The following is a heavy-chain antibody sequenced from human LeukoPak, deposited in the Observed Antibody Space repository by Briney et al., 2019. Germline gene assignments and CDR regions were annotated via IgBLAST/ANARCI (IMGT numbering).Heavy chain of an antibody. CDR1: GGFISSGGYS. CDR3: ARVVDYDFWYGYFDY. D-gene: IGHD3-3*01. CDR2: IYHSGST. Sequence: PSQTLSLTCAVSGGFISSGGYSWSWIRQPPGKGLEWIGYIYHSGSTYYNPSLKSRVTISVDRSKNQFSLKLSSVTAADTAVYYCARVVDYDFWYGYFDYWGQGTLVTVSS. J-gene: IGHJ4*02. V-gene: IGHV4-30-2*01.